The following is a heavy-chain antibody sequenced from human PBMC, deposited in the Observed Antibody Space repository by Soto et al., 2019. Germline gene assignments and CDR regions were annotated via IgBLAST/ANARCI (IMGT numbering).Heavy chain of an antibody. CDR1: GCTFATYD. Sequence: ASVKVSCKASGCTFATYDINWVRQAPGQGLEWMGWMNPYTGKAGYAQKFQGRVTISRDNAKNSVVLQMNNLRAEDTAVYYCARDWAAVLDYWGPGTLVTVSS. J-gene: IGHJ4*02. CDR2: MNPYTGKA. V-gene: IGHV1-8*01. D-gene: IGHD6-13*01. CDR3: ARDWAAVLDY.